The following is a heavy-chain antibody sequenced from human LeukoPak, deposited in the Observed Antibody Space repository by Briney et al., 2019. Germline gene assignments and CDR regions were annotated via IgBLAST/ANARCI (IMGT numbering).Heavy chain of an antibody. J-gene: IGHJ3*02. D-gene: IGHD2-2*01. Sequence: GGSLRLSCAASGFTFSSYSMNWVRQAPGKGLEWVSSISSSSSYIYYADSVKGRFTISRDNAKNSLYLQMNSLRAEDTAVYYCARGYCSSTSCYPHAFDIWGQGTMVTVSS. CDR3: ARGYCSSTSCYPHAFDI. CDR2: ISSSSSYI. V-gene: IGHV3-21*01. CDR1: GFTFSSYS.